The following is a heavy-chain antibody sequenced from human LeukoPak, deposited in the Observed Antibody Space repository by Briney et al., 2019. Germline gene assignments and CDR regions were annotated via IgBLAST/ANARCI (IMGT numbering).Heavy chain of an antibody. CDR1: GFTASSNY. V-gene: IGHV3-53*01. CDR2: IYSGGST. Sequence: PGGSLRLSCAASGFTASSNYMSWVRQAPGKGLEWVSVIYSGGSTYYADSVKGRFTISRDNSKNTLYLQMNSLRAEDTAVYYCASWAGDSSYYYYMDVWGKGTTVTVSS. CDR3: ASWAGDSSYYYYMDV. D-gene: IGHD2-21*02. J-gene: IGHJ6*03.